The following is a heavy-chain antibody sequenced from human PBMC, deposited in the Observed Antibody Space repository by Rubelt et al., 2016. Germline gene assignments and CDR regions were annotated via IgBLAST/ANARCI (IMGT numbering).Heavy chain of an antibody. D-gene: IGHD2-2*01. V-gene: IGHV3-48*02. Sequence: EVQLLESGGGLVQPGGSLRLSCAASGFTFSSYSMNWVRQAPGKGLEWVSYISSSSSTIYYADSVKGRFNISRDNAKNSLYLQMNSLRDEDTAVYYCATQGYCSSTSCYGAYWGQGTLVTVSS. CDR2: ISSSSSTI. CDR1: GFTFSSYS. J-gene: IGHJ4*02. CDR3: ATQGYCSSTSCYGAY.